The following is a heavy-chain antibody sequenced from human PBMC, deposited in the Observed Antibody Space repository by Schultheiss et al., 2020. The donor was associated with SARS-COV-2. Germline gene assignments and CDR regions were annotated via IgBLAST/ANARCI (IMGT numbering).Heavy chain of an antibody. Sequence: GGSLRLSCAASGFTFDDYAMHWVRQAPGKGLEWVSGISWNSGSIGYADSVKGRFTISRDNAKNSLYLQMNSLRAEDTALYYCARDGVAVAGTSRCYDWGQGTLVTVSS. V-gene: IGHV3-9*01. D-gene: IGHD6-19*01. CDR3: ARDGVAVAGTSRCYD. J-gene: IGHJ4*02. CDR2: ISWNSGSI. CDR1: GFTFDDYA.